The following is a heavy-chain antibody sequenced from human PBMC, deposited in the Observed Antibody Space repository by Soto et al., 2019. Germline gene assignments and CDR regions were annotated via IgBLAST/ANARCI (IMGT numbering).Heavy chain of an antibody. J-gene: IGHJ4*02. Sequence: EVQLVESGGGLLQPGGSLRLSCAASGFTFSSHWMHWVRQSPGKGLVWVSRVNFDGSTTNYADSMKGRLTISRDNAKNTVYLQMNSLRAEDTAVYYCARGASGTYKLDYWGQGTLVTVSS. D-gene: IGHD3-10*01. CDR3: ARGASGTYKLDY. CDR1: GFTFSSHW. V-gene: IGHV3-74*01. CDR2: VNFDGSTT.